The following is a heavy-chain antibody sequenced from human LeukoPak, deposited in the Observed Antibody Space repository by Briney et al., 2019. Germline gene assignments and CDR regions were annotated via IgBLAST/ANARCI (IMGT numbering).Heavy chain of an antibody. CDR2: INHSGST. CDR3: ASLYCSGGSCLTEPREPTYYCGMDV. J-gene: IGHJ6*02. D-gene: IGHD2-15*01. CDR1: SGSFSGYY. V-gene: IGHV4-34*01. Sequence: PSETLSLTCAVYSGSFSGYYWSWIRQPPGQGLKWIGEINHSGSTNYNPSLKSRVTISVDTSKNQFSLKLSSVTAADTAVYYCASLYCSGGSCLTEPREPTYYCGMDVWGQGTTVTVSS.